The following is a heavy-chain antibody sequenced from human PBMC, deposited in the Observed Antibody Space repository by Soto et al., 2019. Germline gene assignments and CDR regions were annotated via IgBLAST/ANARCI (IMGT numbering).Heavy chain of an antibody. CDR3: ARGAMAQEDCGGYSCEAGPRADGMDV. Sequence: ASVKVSCKASGGTFSSYAISWVRQAPGQGLEWMGGIIPIFGTANYAQKFQGRVTITADESTSTAYMELSSLRSEDTAVYYCARGAMAQEDCGGYSCEAGPRADGMDVWGQWTTVTVSS. J-gene: IGHJ6*02. CDR2: IIPIFGTA. D-gene: IGHD2-21*01. CDR1: GGTFSSYA. V-gene: IGHV1-69*13.